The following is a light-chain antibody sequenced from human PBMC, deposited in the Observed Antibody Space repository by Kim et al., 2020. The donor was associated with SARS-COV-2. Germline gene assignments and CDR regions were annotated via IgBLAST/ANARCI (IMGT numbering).Light chain of an antibody. J-gene: IGKJ5*01. CDR1: QDIRSY. Sequence: ASVGDRVTITCRASQDIRSYLAWFQQKPGKVPKGLIYGASTLQSGVPSRFSGSGSGTEFTLTISSLEPEDSGTYYCQQSYTTPITFGQGTRLEIK. V-gene: IGKV1-39*01. CDR2: GAS. CDR3: QQSYTTPIT.